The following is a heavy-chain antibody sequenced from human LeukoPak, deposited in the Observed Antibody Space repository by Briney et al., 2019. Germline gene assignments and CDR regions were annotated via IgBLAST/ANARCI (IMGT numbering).Heavy chain of an antibody. V-gene: IGHV4-59*01. Sequence: ETLSLTCTVSGGSISSYYWSWIRQPPGKGLEWIGYIYYSGSTNYNPSLKSRVTISVDTSKNQFSLKLSSVTAADTAVYYCARREDGGGNFDYWGQGTLVTVSS. D-gene: IGHD2-15*01. CDR1: GGSISSYY. CDR3: ARREDGGGNFDY. J-gene: IGHJ4*02. CDR2: IYYSGST.